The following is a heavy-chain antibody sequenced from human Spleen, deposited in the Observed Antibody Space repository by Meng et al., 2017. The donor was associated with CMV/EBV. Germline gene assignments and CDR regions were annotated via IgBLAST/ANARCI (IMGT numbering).Heavy chain of an antibody. CDR3: ARMLSVVVPAAPGGNYGMDV. J-gene: IGHJ6*02. D-gene: IGHD2-2*01. CDR2: INPSGGTT. Sequence: ASVKVSCKASGYTFASHSVHWVRQAPGQGLEWMGMINPSGGTTDFAPKFQGRVTMTTDTSTNTVYMEMRSLRSQDTAVYYCARMLSVVVPAAPGGNYGMDVWGQGTTVTVSS. CDR1: GYTFASHS. V-gene: IGHV1-46*01.